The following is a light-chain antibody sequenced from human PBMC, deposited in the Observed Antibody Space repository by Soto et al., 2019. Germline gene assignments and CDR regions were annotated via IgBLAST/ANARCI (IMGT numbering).Light chain of an antibody. CDR2: DAS. CDR1: QGIRSY. Sequence: DIQLTQSPSFLSASVGDRVTITCRASQGIRSYLAWYQERPGKAPKLLIYDASTLQSGVPPRFSGSGSGTEFTLTISSLQPEDFATYYCQQINSFPVTFGGGTKV. J-gene: IGKJ4*01. V-gene: IGKV1-9*01. CDR3: QQINSFPVT.